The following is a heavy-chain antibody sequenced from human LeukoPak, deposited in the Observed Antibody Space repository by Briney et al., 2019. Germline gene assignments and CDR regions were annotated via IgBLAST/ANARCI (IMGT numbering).Heavy chain of an antibody. Sequence: SETLSLTCTVSGGSISSSSYYWGWIRQPPGKGLEWIGSIYYNGSTYYNPSLKSRVTISVDTSKNQFSLKLSSVTAADTAVYYCQSRDYYDSSGLFGFDYWGQGTLVTVSS. D-gene: IGHD3-22*01. CDR2: IYYNGST. V-gene: IGHV4-39*07. CDR3: QSRDYYDSSGLFGFDY. CDR1: GGSISSSSYY. J-gene: IGHJ4*02.